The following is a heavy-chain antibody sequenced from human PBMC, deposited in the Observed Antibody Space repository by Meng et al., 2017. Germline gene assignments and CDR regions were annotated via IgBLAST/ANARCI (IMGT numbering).Heavy chain of an antibody. CDR2: INAGNGNT. J-gene: IGHJ4*02. D-gene: IGHD3-22*01. CDR3: ARDRQTYYYDSSGYFDY. V-gene: IGHV1-3*01. Sequence: HVQVGQSGAEVKKPGASVKVSCKASGYTFTSYAMHWVRQAPGQRLEWMGWINAGNGNTKYSQKFRGRVTITRDTSASTAYMELSSLRSEDTAVYYCARDRQTYYYDSSGYFDYWGQGTLVTVSS. CDR1: GYTFTSYA.